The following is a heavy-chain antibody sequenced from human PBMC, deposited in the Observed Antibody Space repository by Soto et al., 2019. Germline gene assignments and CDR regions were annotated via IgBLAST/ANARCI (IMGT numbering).Heavy chain of an antibody. CDR2: IYYSGST. V-gene: IGHV4-31*03. CDR1: GGSVSSDGYY. D-gene: IGHD1-1*01. J-gene: IGHJ6*03. Sequence: PSETLSLTCTVSGGSVSSDGYYWNCLRQHPGKGLEWIGYIYYSGSTYYNPSLKSRVTISVDTSKNQFSLKLSSVTAADTAVYYGASSEGTYYYYYMDVWGKGTTVTVSS. CDR3: ASSEGTYYYYYMDV.